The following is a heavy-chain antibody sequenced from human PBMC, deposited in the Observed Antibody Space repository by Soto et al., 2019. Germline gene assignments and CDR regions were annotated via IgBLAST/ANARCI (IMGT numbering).Heavy chain of an antibody. CDR2: INAGNGNT. V-gene: IGHV1-3*01. J-gene: IGHJ1*01. CDR3: ARDSLSFNITMIVVVISRGRH. Sequence: ASVKFSCKASAYTFISYAMHCARQAPGQRLEWMGWINAGNGNTKYSQKFPGRVTITRDTSASTAYMELSSLRSEDTAVYYCARDSLSFNITMIVVVISRGRHCGQAPLVTSPQ. D-gene: IGHD3-22*01. CDR1: AYTFISYA.